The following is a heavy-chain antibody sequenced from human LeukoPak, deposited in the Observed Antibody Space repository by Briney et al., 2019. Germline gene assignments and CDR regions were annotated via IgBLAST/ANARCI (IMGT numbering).Heavy chain of an antibody. D-gene: IGHD3-10*01. CDR3: ATYYYGSGLGAFDI. V-gene: IGHV4-4*07. CDR2: IYPTGST. J-gene: IGHJ3*02. CDR1: GGSISSFY. Sequence: SETLSLTCTVSGGSISSFYWSWIRQPAGKGLEWIGRIYPTGSTGYSPSLKSRVTMSLDTSKSQFSLKLSSVTAADTAVYYCATYYYGSGLGAFDIWGQGTMVTVSS.